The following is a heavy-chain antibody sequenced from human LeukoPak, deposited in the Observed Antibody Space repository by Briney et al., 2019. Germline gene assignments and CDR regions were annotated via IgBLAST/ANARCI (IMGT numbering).Heavy chain of an antibody. J-gene: IGHJ4*02. CDR2: INSDGSSI. D-gene: IGHD3-3*02. Sequence: GGFLRLSCAASGFTFSSSWMHWVRQAPGKGLVWVSRINSDGSSISYADSVKGRFTISRDNAKSTLYLQMNSLRAEDTAVYYCARVSISGTKFDYWGQGTLVTVTS. CDR3: ARVSISGTKFDY. CDR1: GFTFSSSW. V-gene: IGHV3-74*01.